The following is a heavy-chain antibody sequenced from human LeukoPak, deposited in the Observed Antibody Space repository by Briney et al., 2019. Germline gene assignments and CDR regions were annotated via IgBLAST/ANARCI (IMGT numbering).Heavy chain of an antibody. V-gene: IGHV5-51*01. CDR3: ARHRRYCSGGSCTINWFDP. CDR1: GYSFTSYW. D-gene: IGHD2-15*01. Sequence: GESLKISCKGSGYSFTSYWIGWVRQMPGKGLEWMGIIYPGDSDTRYSPSFQGQVTISADKSISTAYLQWSSLKASDTAMYYCARHRRYCSGGSCTINWFDPWGQGTLVTVPS. CDR2: IYPGDSDT. J-gene: IGHJ5*02.